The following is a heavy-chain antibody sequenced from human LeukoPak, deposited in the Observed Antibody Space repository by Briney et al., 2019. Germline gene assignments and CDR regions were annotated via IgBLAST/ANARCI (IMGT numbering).Heavy chain of an antibody. V-gene: IGHV3-53*01. CDR2: IYANGNT. J-gene: IGHJ5*01. D-gene: IGHD3-10*01. CDR1: GFSFRNYD. CDR3: ARVGEGELGNWFDS. Sequence: GGSLRLSCAASGFSFRNYDMHWVRQAPGKGLEWVSVIYANGNTYYADSMQGRLTISRDKSKNTVFLQMNSLRAEDTAMYYCARVGEGELGNWFDSWGQGTLVTVSS.